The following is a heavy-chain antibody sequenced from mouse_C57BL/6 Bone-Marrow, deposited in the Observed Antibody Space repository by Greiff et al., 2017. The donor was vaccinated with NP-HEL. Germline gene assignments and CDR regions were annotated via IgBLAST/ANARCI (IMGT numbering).Heavy chain of an antibody. CDR2: INYDGSST. J-gene: IGHJ2*01. D-gene: IGHD2-3*01. Sequence: EVKLMESEGGLVQPGSSMKLSCTASGFTFSDYYMAWVRQVPEKGLEWVANINYDGSSTYYLDSLKSRFIISRDNAKNILYLQMSSLKSEDTATYYCAREDGYYVIDYWGQGTTLTVSS. V-gene: IGHV5-16*01. CDR3: AREDGYYVIDY. CDR1: GFTFSDYY.